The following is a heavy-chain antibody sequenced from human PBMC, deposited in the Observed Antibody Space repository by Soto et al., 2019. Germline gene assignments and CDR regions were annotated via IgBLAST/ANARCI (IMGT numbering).Heavy chain of an antibody. J-gene: IGHJ6*02. D-gene: IGHD6-13*01. CDR3: AKALSGPSSAADV. CDR2: ISWNSGSI. CDR1: GFTFDDYA. V-gene: IGHV3-9*01. Sequence: EVQLVESGGGLVQPGRSLRLSCAASGFTFDDYAMHWVRQAPGKGLEWVSGISWNSGSIGYADSVKGRFTISRDNAKNSLYLQMNSLRAEDTALYYCAKALSGPSSAADVWGQGTTVTVSS.